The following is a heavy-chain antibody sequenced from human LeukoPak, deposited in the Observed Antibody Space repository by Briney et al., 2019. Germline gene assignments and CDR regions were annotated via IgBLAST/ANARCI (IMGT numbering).Heavy chain of an antibody. V-gene: IGHV4-34*01. D-gene: IGHD3-22*01. CDR3: ARPPYDSSGYYFNY. Sequence: GSLRLSCAASGFTFSSYEMNWVRQAPGKGLEWIGEINHSGSTNYNPSLKSRVTISVDTSKNQFSLKLSSVTAADTAVYYCARPPYDSSGYYFNYWGQGNLVTVSS. J-gene: IGHJ4*01. CDR2: INHSGST. CDR1: GFTFSSYE.